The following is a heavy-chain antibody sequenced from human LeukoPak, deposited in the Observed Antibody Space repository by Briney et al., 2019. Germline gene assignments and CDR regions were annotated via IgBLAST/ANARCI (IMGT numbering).Heavy chain of an antibody. V-gene: IGHV1-2*02. CDR2: INPNKGEP. Sequence: ASVKVSCKASGYMFTGYYIHWVRQAPGQGLEWMGWINPNKGEPNYTQKFQGRVTMTRDTSISTAYMELSRLRSDDTSVYYCARDFYDYVWGSYRYTLGFYYYMDVWGKGTTVTVSS. CDR3: ARDFYDYVWGSYRYTLGFYYYMDV. CDR1: GYMFTGYY. J-gene: IGHJ6*03. D-gene: IGHD3-16*02.